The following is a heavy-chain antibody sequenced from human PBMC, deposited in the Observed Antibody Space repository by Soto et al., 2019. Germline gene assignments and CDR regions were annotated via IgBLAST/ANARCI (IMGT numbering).Heavy chain of an antibody. CDR3: AHTPQSGKSNYHLNGFHV. CDR1: GFSLSSSGVG. D-gene: IGHD1-1*01. J-gene: IGHJ3*01. CDR2: IYWNDDR. V-gene: IGHV2-5*01. Sequence: QITLKESGPTLVKPTQTLTLTCTFSGFSLSSSGVGVAWVRQSPGKALEWLALIYWNDDRRYSPSLRSRLTITKDTSKNQVVLRVTNLDPVDTGTYYCAHTPQSGKSNYHLNGFHVWGQGTMVTVSS.